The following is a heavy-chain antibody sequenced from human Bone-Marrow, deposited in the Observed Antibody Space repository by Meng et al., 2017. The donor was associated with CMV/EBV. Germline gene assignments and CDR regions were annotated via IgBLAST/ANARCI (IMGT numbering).Heavy chain of an antibody. Sequence: GGPITSTSYYWAWIRQSPEKGLEWIGSVYSTGSTYYNPSLKSRVTLTIDTSKNQFSLRLRSLTAADTAVYYCARDLRAGVRTFFDYWGQGTLVTVSS. CDR3: ARDLRAGVRTFFDY. V-gene: IGHV4-39*07. D-gene: IGHD3-10*01. J-gene: IGHJ4*02. CDR1: GGPITSTSYY. CDR2: VYSTGST.